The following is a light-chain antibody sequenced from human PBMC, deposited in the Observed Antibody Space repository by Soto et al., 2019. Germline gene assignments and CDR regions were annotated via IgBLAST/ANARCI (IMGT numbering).Light chain of an antibody. V-gene: IGKV1-9*01. CDR3: QQLTT. CDR2: AAS. J-gene: IGKJ1*01. CDR1: QGISSY. Sequence: DIQLTQSPSFLSASVGDRVSITCRASQGISSYLAWYQQKPGRAPKLLIYAASTLQSGVPSRFSGSGSGAEFTLTISSLQPEDFATYYCQQLTTFGQGTKVEIK.